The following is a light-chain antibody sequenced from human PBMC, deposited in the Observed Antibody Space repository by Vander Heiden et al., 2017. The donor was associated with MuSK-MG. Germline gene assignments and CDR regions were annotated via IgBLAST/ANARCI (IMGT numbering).Light chain of an antibody. CDR1: SSAGDGQNF. V-gene: IGLV2-14*01. CDR3: SSSTGGSTLWV. CDR2: DDT. Sequence: QSALTQPAPASGSPGKTITTSCTGSSSAGDGQNFAPSGQQHQGKAPKLQICDDTNRPSSVSHRFSCARSGYKASLTISGLQAEEEADYYVSSSTGGSTLWVFGGGTKLTVL. J-gene: IGLJ3*02.